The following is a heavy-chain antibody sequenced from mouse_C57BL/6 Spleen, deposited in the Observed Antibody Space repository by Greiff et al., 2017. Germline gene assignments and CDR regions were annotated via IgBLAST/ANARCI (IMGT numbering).Heavy chain of an antibody. D-gene: IGHD3-2*02. CDR2: IDPSDSYT. J-gene: IGHJ2*01. CDR1: GYTFTSYW. CDR3: ARGDSSGPDY. V-gene: IGHV1-69*01. Sequence: QVQLQQPGAELVMPGASVKLSCKASGYTFTSYWMHWVKQRPGQGLEWIGEIDPSDSYTTYNQKFKGKSTLTVDKSSSTAYMKLSGLTSEDSAVYYCARGDSSGPDYWGQGTTLTVSS.